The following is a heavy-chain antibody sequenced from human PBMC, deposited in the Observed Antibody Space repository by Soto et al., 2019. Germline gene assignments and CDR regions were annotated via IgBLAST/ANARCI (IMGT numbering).Heavy chain of an antibody. J-gene: IGHJ3*02. CDR3: ARPASGYDYFGAFDI. Sequence: QLQLQESGPGLVKPSETLSLTCTVSGGSISSSSYYWGWIRQPPGKGLEWIGSIYYSGSTYYNPSLKSRVTIPVDTSKNQFSLKLSSVTAADTAVYYCARPASGYDYFGAFDIWGQGTMVTVSS. CDR1: GGSISSSSYY. V-gene: IGHV4-39*01. CDR2: IYYSGST. D-gene: IGHD5-12*01.